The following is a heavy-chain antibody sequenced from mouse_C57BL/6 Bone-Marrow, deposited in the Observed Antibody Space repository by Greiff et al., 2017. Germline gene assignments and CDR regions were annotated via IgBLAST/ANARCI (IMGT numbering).Heavy chain of an antibody. Sequence: EVMLVESGGGLVKPGGSLKLSCAASGFTFSSYAMSWVRQTPEKRLEWVATISDGGSYTYYPDNVKGRFTISRDNAKNNLYLQMSHLKSEDTAMXYCAREGVRRAMDYWGQGTSVTVSS. CDR3: AREGVRRAMDY. J-gene: IGHJ4*01. V-gene: IGHV5-4*01. CDR2: ISDGGSYT. CDR1: GFTFSSYA. D-gene: IGHD2-14*01.